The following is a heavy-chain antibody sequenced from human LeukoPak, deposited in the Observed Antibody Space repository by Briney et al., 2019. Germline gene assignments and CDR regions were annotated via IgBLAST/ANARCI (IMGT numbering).Heavy chain of an antibody. D-gene: IGHD3-3*01. CDR3: AKVNDFWSGYYYFDY. CDR1: GFTFSSYS. CDR2: ISGSGGST. V-gene: IGHV3-23*01. Sequence: PGGSLRLSCAASGFTFSSYSMNWVRQAPGKGLEWVSAISGSGGSTYYADSVKGRFTISRDNSKNTLYLQMNSLRAEDTAVYYCAKVNDFWSGYYYFDYWGQGILVTVSS. J-gene: IGHJ4*02.